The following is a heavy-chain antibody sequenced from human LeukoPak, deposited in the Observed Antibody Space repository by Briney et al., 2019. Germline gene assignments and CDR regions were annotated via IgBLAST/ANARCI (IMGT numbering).Heavy chain of an antibody. J-gene: IGHJ6*03. CDR3: ARSRGLRHYYYYYMDV. CDR2: IYTSGST. Sequence: SDTLSLTCTVSGASISTYYWNWVRQPPGKGLEWIGYIYTSGSTNYNPSLKSRVTISVDTSKNQFSLKLSSVTAADTAVYYCARSRGLRHYYYYYMDVWGKGTTVTVSS. CDR1: GASISTYY. D-gene: IGHD4-17*01. V-gene: IGHV4-4*09.